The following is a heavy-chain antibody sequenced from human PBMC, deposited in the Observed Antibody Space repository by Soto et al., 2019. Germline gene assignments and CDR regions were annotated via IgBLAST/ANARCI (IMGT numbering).Heavy chain of an antibody. J-gene: IGHJ4*02. CDR3: ARVGDGEYCRALY. CDR1: GGGNLRDYR. CDR2: IIHKLGSE. Sequence: QMQLVQSGAEVKETGSSVKVSCKASGGGNLRDYRTTWVRRAAGQGLEWMGGIIHKLGSENYAQNFQGRVTITTDQSTNTVYRQLRSLRSDDSAVYYRARVGDGEYCRALYWGQGTPVNVSA. D-gene: IGHD2-15*01. V-gene: IGHV1-69*16.